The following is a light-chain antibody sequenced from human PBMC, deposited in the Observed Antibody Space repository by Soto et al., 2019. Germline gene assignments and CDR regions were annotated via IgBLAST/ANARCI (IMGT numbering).Light chain of an antibody. V-gene: IGLV2-14*01. CDR3: SSYTGGSTFV. CDR1: SSDVGGYDY. J-gene: IGLJ1*01. CDR2: DVN. Sequence: QSVLTQPASVSGSPGQSITISCTGTSSDVGGYDYVSWYQQLPGKAPKLLIYDVNNRPSGVSHRFSGSKSGNTVSLTISGLQAEDEADYYCSSYTGGSTFVFGTGTKVTVL.